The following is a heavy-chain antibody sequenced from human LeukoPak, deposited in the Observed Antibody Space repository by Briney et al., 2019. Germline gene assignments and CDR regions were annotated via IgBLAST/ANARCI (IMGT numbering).Heavy chain of an antibody. J-gene: IGHJ4*02. V-gene: IGHV3-30*18. CDR1: GFTFSSYG. Sequence: GRSLRLSCAASGFTFSSYGMHWVRQAPGKGLEWVAVISYDGSNKYYADSVKGRFTISRDNSKNTLYLQMNSLRAEDTAVYYCAKQVRGSRLTSYFDYWGQGTLVTVSS. CDR2: ISYDGSNK. CDR3: AKQVRGSRLTSYFDY. D-gene: IGHD3-16*01.